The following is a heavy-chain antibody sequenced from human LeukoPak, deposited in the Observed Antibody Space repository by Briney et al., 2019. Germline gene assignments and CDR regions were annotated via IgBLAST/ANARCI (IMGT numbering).Heavy chain of an antibody. J-gene: IGHJ4*02. V-gene: IGHV3-23*01. CDR2: ISASGSNT. CDR3: ARDRNWNYGGAFDY. D-gene: IGHD1-7*01. Sequence: GGSLRLSCAASGFAFRNYAMSWVRQAPGKGPEWVSAISASGSNTYYADSVKGRFTSSRDNAKNSLDLQMNSLRAEDTAVYYCARDRNWNYGGAFDYWGQGTLVTVSS. CDR1: GFAFRNYA.